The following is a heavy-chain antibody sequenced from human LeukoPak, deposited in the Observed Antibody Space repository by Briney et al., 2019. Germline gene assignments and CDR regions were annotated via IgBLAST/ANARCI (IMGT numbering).Heavy chain of an antibody. J-gene: IGHJ1*01. CDR3: AREITTGQSSFQH. CDR1: GGSVSRGIYY. D-gene: IGHD4-11*01. CDR2: IHTTGST. V-gene: IGHV4-61*02. Sequence: PSETLSLTCTVSGGSVSRGIYYWNWIRQPAGKGLEWIGRIHTTGSTDYNASLKSRVTISADPSKNQLSLKLSAVTAADTAVYFCAREITTGQSSFQHWGHGTLVTVSS.